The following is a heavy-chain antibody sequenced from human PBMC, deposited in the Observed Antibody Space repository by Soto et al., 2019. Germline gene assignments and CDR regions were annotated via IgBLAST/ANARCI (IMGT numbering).Heavy chain of an antibody. J-gene: IGHJ4*02. V-gene: IGHV3-30-3*01. CDR2: ISYDRSNK. CDR1: GFTFSSYA. CDR3: AREGEGDSSGYAFDY. Sequence: QVQLVESGGGVVQPGRSLRLSCAASGFTFSSYAMHWVRQAPGKGLEWVAVISYDRSNKYYADSVKGRFTISRDNSKNTLYLQMNSLRAEDTAVYYCAREGEGDSSGYAFDYWGQGTLVTVSS. D-gene: IGHD3-22*01.